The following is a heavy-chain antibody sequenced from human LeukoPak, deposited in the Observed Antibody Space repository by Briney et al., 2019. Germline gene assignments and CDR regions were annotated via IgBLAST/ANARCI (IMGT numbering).Heavy chain of an antibody. CDR2: IYYSGST. V-gene: IGHV4-39*01. Sequence: SETLSLTCTVSGGSISSSSYYWGRIRQPPGKGLEWIGSIYYSGSTYYNPSLKSRVTISVDTSKNQFSLKLSSVTAADTAVHYCARHSCSSTSCPFDYWGQGTLVTVSS. J-gene: IGHJ4*02. D-gene: IGHD2-2*01. CDR3: ARHSCSSTSCPFDY. CDR1: GGSISSSSYY.